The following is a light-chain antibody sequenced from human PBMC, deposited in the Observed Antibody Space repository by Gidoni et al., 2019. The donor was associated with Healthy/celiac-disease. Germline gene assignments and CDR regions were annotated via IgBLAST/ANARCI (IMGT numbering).Light chain of an antibody. CDR3: QSYDSSLSGSRV. CDR1: SSNIGAGYD. CDR2: GNR. J-gene: IGLJ2*01. V-gene: IGLV1-40*01. Sequence: QSVLTQPPSVPGAPGQRVTIPCTGSSSNIGAGYDVHWYQQLPGTAPQLLIYGNRNRPSGVPDRFSGSKSGTSASLAITGLQAEDEADYYCQSYDSSLSGSRVFGGGTKLTVL.